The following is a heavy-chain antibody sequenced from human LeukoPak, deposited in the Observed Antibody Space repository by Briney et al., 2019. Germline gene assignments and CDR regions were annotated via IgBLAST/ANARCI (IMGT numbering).Heavy chain of an antibody. Sequence: GGSLRLSCAASGFTFSSCGFNWVRQAPGKGLEWVSSIGPTGTDRYYADSVRGRFAISRDNAKNSMYLQMDSLRDEDTAVYYCTTETIGRHYDYWGQGTLLTVSS. V-gene: IGHV3-21*01. CDR3: TTETIGRHYDY. J-gene: IGHJ4*02. CDR1: GFTFSSCG. CDR2: IGPTGTDR. D-gene: IGHD1-14*01.